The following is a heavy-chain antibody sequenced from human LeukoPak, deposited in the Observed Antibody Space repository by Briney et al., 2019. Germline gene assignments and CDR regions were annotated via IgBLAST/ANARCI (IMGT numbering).Heavy chain of an antibody. CDR3: ARVRSTSWFDS. CDR2: TYYSGST. D-gene: IGHD1-26*01. J-gene: IGHJ5*01. CDR1: GGSISSRSYY. V-gene: IGHV4-39*07. Sequence: SETLSLTCTVSGGSISSRSYYWGWIRQPPGKGLEWIGNTYYSGSTSYNPSLKSRVTTSVDTSKNQFSLRLSSVTAADTAVYYCARVRSTSWFDSWGQGTLVTVSS.